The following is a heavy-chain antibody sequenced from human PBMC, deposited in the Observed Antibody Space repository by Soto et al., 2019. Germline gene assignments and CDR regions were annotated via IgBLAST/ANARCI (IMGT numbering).Heavy chain of an antibody. CDR2: IYWDDEK. CDR3: ARRYYYGSSGYLGGMDV. V-gene: IGHV2-5*02. D-gene: IGHD3-22*01. CDR1: GFSLSTNGEG. J-gene: IGHJ6*02. Sequence: QITLKESGPTLVKPTQTLTLTCTLSGFSLSTNGEGVGWIRQPPGKALEWLAHIYWDDEKRYSPSLKSRLTITKDTSKNQVVLTMTNMDPLDTATYFCARRYYYGSSGYLGGMDVWGQGTTVTVSS.